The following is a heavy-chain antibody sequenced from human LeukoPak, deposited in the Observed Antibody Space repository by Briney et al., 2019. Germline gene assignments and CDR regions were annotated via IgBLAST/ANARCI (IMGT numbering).Heavy chain of an antibody. D-gene: IGHD5/OR15-5a*01. V-gene: IGHV4-39*01. J-gene: IGHJ4*01. CDR3: ARMSSAFDPSFFDY. CDR1: GVSISDNNFY. Sequence: SETLSLTCSVSGVSISDNNFYWAWIRQPPGKGLEWIGIFYYSGGTYYNPSLQSRVTISGDTSKNLFSLHLRSATVADTAIYFCARMSSAFDPSFFDYWGHGALVPVSS. CDR2: FYYSGGT.